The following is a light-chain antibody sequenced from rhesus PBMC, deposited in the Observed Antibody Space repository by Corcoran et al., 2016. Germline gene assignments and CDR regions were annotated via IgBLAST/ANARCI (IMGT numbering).Light chain of an antibody. CDR3: RQSSNWPHT. CDR2: GAS. CDR1: QSVSSY. J-gene: IGKJ4*01. V-gene: IGKV3-24*04. Sequence: EIVMTQSPATLALSPGERATLSCRASQSVSSYFAWYQQKPGQAPRLLIYGASSRATGIPDRFSGRGSGTEFTLTISSLEPEDVGVYFCRQSSNWPHTFGGGTKVEIK.